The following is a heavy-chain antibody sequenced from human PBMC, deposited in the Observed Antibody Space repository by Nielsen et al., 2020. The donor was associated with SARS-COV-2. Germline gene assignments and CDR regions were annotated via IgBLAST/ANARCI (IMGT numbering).Heavy chain of an antibody. CDR1: GGSISSYY. D-gene: IGHD3-22*01. V-gene: IGHV4-59*08. J-gene: IGHJ6*02. Sequence: SETLSLTCTVSGGSISSYYWSWIRQPPGKGLEWIGYIYYIGSTNYNPSLKSRVTISVDTSKNQFSLKLSSVTAADTAVYYCASYYYDSSGYNYGMDVWGQGTTVTVSS. CDR3: ASYYYDSSGYNYGMDV. CDR2: IYYIGST.